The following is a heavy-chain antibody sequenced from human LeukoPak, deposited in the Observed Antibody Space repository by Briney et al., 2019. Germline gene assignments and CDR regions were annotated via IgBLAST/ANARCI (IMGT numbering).Heavy chain of an antibody. CDR2: INGDNGNT. CDR1: GYTFTSYA. V-gene: IGHV1-3*01. CDR3: ARGRGDGYNMEISSLFGAFDI. Sequence: GASVKVSCKTSGYTFTSYAMHWVRQAPGQRLEWMGCINGDNGNTQYSQKFQGRVTITRDTSASTAYMELSSLRSEDTAVYYCARGRGDGYNMEISSLFGAFDIWGQGTMVTVSS. J-gene: IGHJ3*02. D-gene: IGHD5-24*01.